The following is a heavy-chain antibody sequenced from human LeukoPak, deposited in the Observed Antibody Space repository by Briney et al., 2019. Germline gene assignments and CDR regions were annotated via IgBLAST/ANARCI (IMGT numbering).Heavy chain of an antibody. V-gene: IGHV1-18*01. Sequence: ASVNVSCKASGYTFTSYGISWVRRAPGQGLEWMGWISAYYGNTNYAQKLQGRVTMPTDASTSRAYMGLRSLRSDDTALYYCARDKGGCDYNWFDPWGQGTLVTVS. CDR2: ISAYYGNT. CDR3: ARDKGGCDYNWFDP. D-gene: IGHD5-12*01. J-gene: IGHJ5*02. CDR1: GYTFTSYG.